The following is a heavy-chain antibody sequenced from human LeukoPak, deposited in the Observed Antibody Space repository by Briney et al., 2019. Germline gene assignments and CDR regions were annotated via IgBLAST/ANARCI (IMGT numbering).Heavy chain of an antibody. Sequence: GGSLRLSCAASGFTLRTYGIHWVRQAPGKGLEWVAFIRFDGGDKYYADSVKGRFTISRDNSKNTLHLQMNSLRSEDTAVYYCAKGSSRDFLWGSTLDYWGQGTLVLVSS. CDR2: IRFDGGDK. V-gene: IGHV3-30*02. CDR1: GFTLRTYG. J-gene: IGHJ4*02. D-gene: IGHD3-16*01. CDR3: AKGSSRDFLWGSTLDY.